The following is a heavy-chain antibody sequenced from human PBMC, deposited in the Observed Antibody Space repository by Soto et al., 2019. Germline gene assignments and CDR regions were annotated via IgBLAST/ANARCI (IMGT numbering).Heavy chain of an antibody. V-gene: IGHV3-21*01. J-gene: IGHJ6*03. CDR1: GFTFSSYS. CDR3: ARPAKGYCSGGSWCYYYMDV. D-gene: IGHD2-15*01. Sequence: GGSLRLSCAASGFTFSSYSMNWVRQAPGKGLEWVSSISSSSSYIYYADSVKGRFTISRDNAKNSLYLQMNSLRAEDTAVYYCARPAKGYCSGGSWCYYYMDVWGKGTTVTVSS. CDR2: ISSSSSYI.